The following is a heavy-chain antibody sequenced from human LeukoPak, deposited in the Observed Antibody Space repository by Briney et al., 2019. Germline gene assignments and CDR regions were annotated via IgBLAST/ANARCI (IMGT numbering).Heavy chain of an antibody. CDR1: GFTFSSYE. D-gene: IGHD6-13*01. Sequence: GGSLRLSCAASGFTFSSYEMNWVRQAPGKGLEWVSYISNSGSITYYADSVKGRFTISRDNAKNSLCLQMNSLRAEDTAVYYCAKGIAAAGTLPLDYWGQGTLVTVSS. CDR2: ISNSGSIT. CDR3: AKGIAAAGTLPLDY. V-gene: IGHV3-48*03. J-gene: IGHJ4*02.